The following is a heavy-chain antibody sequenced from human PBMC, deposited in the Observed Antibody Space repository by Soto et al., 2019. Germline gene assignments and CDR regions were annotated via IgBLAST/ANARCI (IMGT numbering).Heavy chain of an antibody. J-gene: IGHJ5*02. CDR2: INQDGSEK. CDR1: GFTSSSYW. CDR3: ERDNGNPRGRFDP. V-gene: IGHV3-7*01. Sequence: EVQLVESGGGLVQPGGSLRLSCSASGFTSSSYWMSWVRQAPGKGLEWVANINQDGSEKYYVDSVKGRFTISRDNAKNSLFLQMNSLRGDDTAMYYCERDNGNPRGRFDPWGQGTLVTFSS. D-gene: IGHD3-16*01.